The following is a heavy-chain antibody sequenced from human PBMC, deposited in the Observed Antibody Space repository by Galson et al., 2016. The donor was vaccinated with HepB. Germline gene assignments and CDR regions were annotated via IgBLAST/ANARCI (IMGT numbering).Heavy chain of an antibody. CDR1: GCTCRTFW. J-gene: IGHJ4*02. D-gene: IGHD3-22*01. V-gene: IGHV3-23*01. CDR2: ISGSGGST. CDR3: AKKMPSVYYTCDY. Sequence: SLRLSCADSGCTCRTFWMTWVRQAPGTGLEWVASISGSGGSTNYADSGTGRFTISRDNSKSTRYLQMNYLRAEDTAVYFCAKKMPSVYYTCDYWGQGTLVTVTS.